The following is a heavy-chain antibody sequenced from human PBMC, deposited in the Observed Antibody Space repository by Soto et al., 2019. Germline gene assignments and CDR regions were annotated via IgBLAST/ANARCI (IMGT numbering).Heavy chain of an antibody. V-gene: IGHV1-69*13. Sequence: SVKVSCKASGGTFSSYAISWVRQAPGQGLEWMGGIIPIFGTANYAQKFQGRVTITADESTSTAYMELSSPRSEDTAVYYCARDVLSSSAPLFYYGMDVWGQGTTVTVSS. J-gene: IGHJ6*02. CDR2: IIPIFGTA. D-gene: IGHD6-6*01. CDR3: ARDVLSSSAPLFYYGMDV. CDR1: GGTFSSYA.